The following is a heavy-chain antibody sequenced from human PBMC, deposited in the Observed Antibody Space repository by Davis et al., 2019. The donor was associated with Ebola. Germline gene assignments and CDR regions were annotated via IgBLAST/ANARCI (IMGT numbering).Heavy chain of an antibody. D-gene: IGHD5-24*01. CDR2: IKSKNDGETT. CDR3: VTMAAF. J-gene: IGHJ4*02. V-gene: IGHV3-15*07. CDR1: CFPFSQAW. Sequence: SCASSCFPFSQAWLNLVRPPPGKRLEWVGRIKSKNDGETTDYAAPVRGRFTMSRDDSKNTLFLQMDSLKTEDTGIYFCVTMAAFWGQGTLVTVSS.